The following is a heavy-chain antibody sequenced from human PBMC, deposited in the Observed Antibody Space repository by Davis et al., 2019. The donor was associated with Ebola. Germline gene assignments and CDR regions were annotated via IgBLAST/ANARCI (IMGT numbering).Heavy chain of an antibody. J-gene: IGHJ3*02. Sequence: GSLRLSCSVSGGSISSNYWSWIRQPPGKGLEWIGYIYYSGSTNYNPSLKSRVTISLDAPKDQFSLKLTSVTAADTAVYFCARVGGLGSSYLEAFDIWGQGTMVTVFS. V-gene: IGHV4-59*01. CDR1: GGSISSNY. D-gene: IGHD1-26*01. CDR3: ARVGGLGSSYLEAFDI. CDR2: IYYSGST.